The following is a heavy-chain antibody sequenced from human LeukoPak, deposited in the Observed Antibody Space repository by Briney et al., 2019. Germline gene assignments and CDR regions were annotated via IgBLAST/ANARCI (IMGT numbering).Heavy chain of an antibody. CDR3: ARDFADIVVVPGYGMDV. D-gene: IGHD2-2*01. CDR1: GYTFTGYY. Sequence: ASVKVSCKASGYTFTGYYMHWVRQAPGQGLEWMGWINPNSGGTNYAQKFQGRVTMTRDTSISTAYVELSRLRSDDTAVYYCARDFADIVVVPGYGMDVWGQGTTVTVSS. CDR2: INPNSGGT. V-gene: IGHV1-2*02. J-gene: IGHJ6*02.